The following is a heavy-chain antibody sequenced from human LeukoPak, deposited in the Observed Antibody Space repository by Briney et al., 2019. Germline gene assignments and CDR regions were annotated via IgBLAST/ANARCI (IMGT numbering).Heavy chain of an antibody. CDR2: IYPDDSDA. V-gene: IGHV5-51*01. CDR3: ARHTQEAFDY. Sequence: GESLKISCKGSGYNFTSHWIGWVRQMSEKGLEWMGIIYPDDSDARYSPSFQGQVTISADKSISTAYLQWSSLKASDTAMYYCARHTQEAFDYWGQGTLVTVSS. CDR1: GYNFTSHW. J-gene: IGHJ4*02.